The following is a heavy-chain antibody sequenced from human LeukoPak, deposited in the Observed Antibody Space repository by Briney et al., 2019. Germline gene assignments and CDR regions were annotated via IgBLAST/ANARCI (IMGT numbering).Heavy chain of an antibody. D-gene: IGHD2-15*01. CDR3: AREDGYCSGGNCYSYFDS. V-gene: IGHV3-7*01. J-gene: IGHJ4*02. CDR1: GFTFSHFC. Sequence: PGGSLRPSCAASGFTFSHFCMSWVRQAPGKGLEWVAYIKKTGSETYYVDSVKGRFTITRDNTRNSLFLQMYSLRAEDTAVYFCAREDGYCSGGNCYSYFDSWGQGTLVTVSS. CDR2: IKKTGSET.